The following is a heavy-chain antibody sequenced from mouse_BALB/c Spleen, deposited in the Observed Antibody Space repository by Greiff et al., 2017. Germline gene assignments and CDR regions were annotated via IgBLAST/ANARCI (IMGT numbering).Heavy chain of an antibody. V-gene: IGHV5-6-3*01. D-gene: IGHD2-4*01. Sequence: EVKVVESGGGLVQPGGSLKLSCAASGFTFSSYGMSWVRQTPDKRLELVATINSNGGSTYYPDSVKGRFTISRDNAKNTLYLQMSSLKSEDTAMYYCARDRGLPSMDYWGQGTSVTVSS. J-gene: IGHJ4*01. CDR3: ARDRGLPSMDY. CDR1: GFTFSSYG. CDR2: INSNGGST.